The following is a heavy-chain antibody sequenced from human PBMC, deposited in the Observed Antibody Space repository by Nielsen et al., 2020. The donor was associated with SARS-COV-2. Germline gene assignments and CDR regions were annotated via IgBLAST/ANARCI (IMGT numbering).Heavy chain of an antibody. CDR3: ARGYLAAPYYYGMDV. CDR1: RFIFSEYY. Sequence: GGSLRLSCAASRFIFSEYYMGWIRQAPGKGLEWVSYISSSGSTIYYADSVRGRFTISRDNAKNSLYLQMNSLRVEDTALYYCARGYLAAPYYYGMDVWGQGTKVTVSS. D-gene: IGHD6-13*01. J-gene: IGHJ6*02. V-gene: IGHV3-11*01. CDR2: ISSSGSTI.